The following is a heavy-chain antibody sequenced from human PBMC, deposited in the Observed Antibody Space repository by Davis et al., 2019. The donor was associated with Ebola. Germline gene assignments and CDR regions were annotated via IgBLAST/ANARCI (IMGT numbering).Heavy chain of an antibody. Sequence: SVKVSCKASGFTFTSSAVQWVRQARGQRLEWIGWIVVGSGNTNYAQKFQERVTITRDMSTSTAYMELSSLRSEDTAIYYCAAGGLGGGFDIWGQGTMLTVSS. CDR3: AAGGLGGGFDI. V-gene: IGHV1-58*01. CDR1: GFTFTSSA. J-gene: IGHJ3*02. D-gene: IGHD2-15*01. CDR2: IVVGSGNT.